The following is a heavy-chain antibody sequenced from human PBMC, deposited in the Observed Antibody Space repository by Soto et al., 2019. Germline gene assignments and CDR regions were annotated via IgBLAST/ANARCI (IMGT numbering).Heavy chain of an antibody. CDR3: AREGIYGDYEGTP. CDR2: ISSSGSTI. CDR1: GFTFSSYE. D-gene: IGHD4-17*01. J-gene: IGHJ5*02. V-gene: IGHV3-48*03. Sequence: PGGSLRLSCAASGFTFSSYEMNWVRQAPGKGLEWVSYISSSGSTIYHADSVKGRFTISRDNAKNSLYLQMNSLRVEDTAVYYCAREGIYGDYEGTPWGQGTLVTVSS.